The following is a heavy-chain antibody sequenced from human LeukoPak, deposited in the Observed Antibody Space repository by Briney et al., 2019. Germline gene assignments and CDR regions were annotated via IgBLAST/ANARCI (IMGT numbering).Heavy chain of an antibody. CDR1: GFTFSSYA. CDR3: AKEPYNGSGPYSFDY. V-gene: IGHV3-23*01. D-gene: IGHD3-22*01. CDR2: ISGSGGST. Sequence: PGGSLRLSCAASGFTFSSYAMSWVRQAPGKGLEWVSAISGSGGSTYYADSVKGRFTISRDNSKNTLYLQMNSLRAEDTAVYYCAKEPYNGSGPYSFDYWAREPWSPSPQ. J-gene: IGHJ4*02.